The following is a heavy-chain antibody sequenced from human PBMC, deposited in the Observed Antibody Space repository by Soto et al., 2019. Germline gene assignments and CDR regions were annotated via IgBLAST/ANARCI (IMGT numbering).Heavy chain of an antibody. Sequence: GGSLRLSCAASGFTFSSYDMHWVRQATGKGLEWVSAIGTAGDTYYPGSVKGRFTISRENAQNSLYLQMNSLRAGDTAVYYCARGRYCSSTSCYASFDYWGQGTLVTVSS. CDR2: IGTAGDT. CDR3: ARGRYCSSTSCYASFDY. J-gene: IGHJ4*02. CDR1: GFTFSSYD. D-gene: IGHD2-2*01. V-gene: IGHV3-13*01.